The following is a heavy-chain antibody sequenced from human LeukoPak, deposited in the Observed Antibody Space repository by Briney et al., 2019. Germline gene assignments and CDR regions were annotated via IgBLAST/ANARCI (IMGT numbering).Heavy chain of an antibody. V-gene: IGHV3-7*01. Sequence: GGSLRLSCAASGFTFSSYWMSWVRQAPGKWLEWVANIKQDGSEKYYVDSVKGRFTISRDNAKNSLYLQMNSLRAEDTAVYYCARANIAVAGTPFDYWGQGTLVTVSS. D-gene: IGHD6-19*01. CDR3: ARANIAVAGTPFDY. CDR2: IKQDGSEK. CDR1: GFTFSSYW. J-gene: IGHJ4*02.